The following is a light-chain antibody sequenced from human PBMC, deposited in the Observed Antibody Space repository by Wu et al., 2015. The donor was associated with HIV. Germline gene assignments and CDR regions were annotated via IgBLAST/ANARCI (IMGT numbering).Light chain of an antibody. Sequence: EIVMTQSPATLSVSPGERATLSCRASQSVSDNLAWYQQKPGQAPRLLIFGASSRATGIPDRISGSGSGTDFALTISRLEPEDFAVYYCQQYGSSPDTFGQGTKLEIK. CDR2: GAS. J-gene: IGKJ2*01. V-gene: IGKV3-20*01. CDR3: QQYGSSPDT. CDR1: QSVSDN.